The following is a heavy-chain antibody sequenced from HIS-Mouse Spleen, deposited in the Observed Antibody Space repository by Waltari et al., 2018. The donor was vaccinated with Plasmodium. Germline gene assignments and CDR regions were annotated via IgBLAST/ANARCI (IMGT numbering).Heavy chain of an antibody. CDR1: GFTFSSYW. V-gene: IGHV3-74*01. CDR3: ARGESDSSSWFRYYLDY. D-gene: IGHD6-13*01. CDR2: RNRYVRNT. J-gene: IGHJ4*02. Sequence: EVQLVESGGGLVQPGGSLRLSCAASGFTFSSYWMHWVRQAPGKGLVWVSRRNRYVRNTSCADSVHGRITISRDTAKNTLDLQMNSLRAEDTAVYYCARGESDSSSWFRYYLDYWGQGTLVTVSS.